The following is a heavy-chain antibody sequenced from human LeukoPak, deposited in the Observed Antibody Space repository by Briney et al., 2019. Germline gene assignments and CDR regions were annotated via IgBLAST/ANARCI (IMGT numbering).Heavy chain of an antibody. D-gene: IGHD3-3*01. CDR1: GFTVSSNY. CDR3: AKGHGITIFGVVIPPPDY. CDR2: IYSGGST. Sequence: GGSLRLSCAASGFTVSSNYMSWVRQAPGKGLEWVSVIYSGGSTYYADSVKGRFTISRDNSKNTLYLQMNSLRAEDTAVYYCAKGHGITIFGVVIPPPDYWGQGTLVTVSS. V-gene: IGHV3-66*01. J-gene: IGHJ4*02.